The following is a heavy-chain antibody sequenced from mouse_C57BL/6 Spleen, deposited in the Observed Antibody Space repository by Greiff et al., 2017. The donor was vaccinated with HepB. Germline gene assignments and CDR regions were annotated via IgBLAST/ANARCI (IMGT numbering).Heavy chain of an antibody. Sequence: QVQLQQSGAELVRPGASVKMSCKASGYTFTSYTMHWVKQRPGQGLEWIGYINPSSGYTKYNQKFKDKATLTADKSSSTAYMQLSSLTSEDSAVYYCERGDYSPFAYWGQGTLVTVSA. D-gene: IGHD2-13*01. V-gene: IGHV1-4*01. CDR3: ERGDYSPFAY. CDR2: INPSSGYT. J-gene: IGHJ3*01. CDR1: GYTFTSYT.